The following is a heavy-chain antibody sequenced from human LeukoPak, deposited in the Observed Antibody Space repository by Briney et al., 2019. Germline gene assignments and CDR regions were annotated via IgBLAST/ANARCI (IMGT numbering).Heavy chain of an antibody. V-gene: IGHV1-2*02. CDR3: ARDPLYCSSTTCYADNNCFDP. J-gene: IGHJ5*02. CDR1: GYTFTGYY. CDR2: INPNSGGT. Sequence: ASVKVSCKASGYTFTGYYMHWVRQAPGQGLEWMGWINPNSGGTNYAQKFQGRVTMTEDTSTDTAYMELRSLRSDDTAVYYCARDPLYCSSTTCYADNNCFDPWGQGTLVTVSS. D-gene: IGHD2-2*01.